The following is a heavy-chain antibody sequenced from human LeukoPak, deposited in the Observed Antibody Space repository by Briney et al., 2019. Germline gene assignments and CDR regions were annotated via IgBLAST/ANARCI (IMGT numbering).Heavy chain of an antibody. Sequence: GGSLRLSCAASGFIFSSYGMHWVRQAPGKGLEWVGRIRTKATSYDAAYAASVKGRFTISRDDSKNTAYLQMNSLKTEDTAMYYCTREGCGATGCYTNDYWGQGTLVTVSS. V-gene: IGHV3-73*01. CDR3: TREGCGATGCYTNDY. CDR2: IRTKATSYDA. D-gene: IGHD2-21*01. J-gene: IGHJ4*02. CDR1: GFIFSSYG.